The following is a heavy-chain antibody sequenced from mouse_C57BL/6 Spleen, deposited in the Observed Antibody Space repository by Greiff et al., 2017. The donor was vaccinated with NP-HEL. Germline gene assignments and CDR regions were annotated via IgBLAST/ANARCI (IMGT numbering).Heavy chain of an antibody. V-gene: IGHV1-19*01. D-gene: IGHD4-1*01. CDR2: INPYNGGT. CDR3: ARKLGEGGYFDY. J-gene: IGHJ2*01. Sequence: EVKLVESGPVLVKPGASVKMSCKASGYTFTDYYMNWVKQSHGKSLEWIGVINPYNGGTSYNQKFKGKATLTVDKSSSTAYMELNSLTSEDSAVYYCARKLGEGGYFDYWGQGTTLTVSS. CDR1: GYTFTDYY.